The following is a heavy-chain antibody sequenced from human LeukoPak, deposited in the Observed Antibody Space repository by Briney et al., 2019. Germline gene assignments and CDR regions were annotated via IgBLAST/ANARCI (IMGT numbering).Heavy chain of an antibody. V-gene: IGHV4-4*07. CDR2: IYSAGST. CDR3: ARQIASAGTAGFDF. D-gene: IGHD6-13*01. CDR1: GGSISSYY. Sequence: SETLSLTCTVSGGSISSYYWSWIRQPAGKGLEWIGRIYSAGSTNYNPSLKSRVTMSVDTSKNQFSLRLRSVTAADTAVYYCARQIASAGTAGFDFWGQGALVTVTS. J-gene: IGHJ4*02.